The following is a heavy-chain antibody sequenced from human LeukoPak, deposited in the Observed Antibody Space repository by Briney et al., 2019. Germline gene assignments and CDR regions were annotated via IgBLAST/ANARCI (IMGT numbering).Heavy chain of an antibody. D-gene: IGHD3-10*01. CDR3: ARDRSYYGSGSYYRPLDY. Sequence: PGGSLRLSCAASGFTFSSYTMNWVRQAPGKGLEWVSYISSSGSTIYYADSVKGRFTISRDNAKNSLYLQMNSLRAEDTAVYYCARDRSYYGSGSYYRPLDYWGQGTLVTVSS. J-gene: IGHJ4*02. CDR2: ISSSGSTI. CDR1: GFTFSSYT. V-gene: IGHV3-48*03.